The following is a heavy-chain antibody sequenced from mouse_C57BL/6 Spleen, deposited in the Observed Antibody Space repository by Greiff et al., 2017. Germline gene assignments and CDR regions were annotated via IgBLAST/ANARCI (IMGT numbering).Heavy chain of an antibody. CDR3: ARSNSNYNAMDY. D-gene: IGHD2-5*01. V-gene: IGHV1-80*01. J-gene: IGHJ4*01. CDR1: GYAFSSYW. CDR2: IYPGDGDT. Sequence: QVQLQQSGAELVKPGASVKISCKASGYAFSSYWMNWVKQRPGKGLEWIGQIYPGDGDTNYNGQFKGKDTLTADKSSSTAYMQLSSLTSEDSAVYFCARSNSNYNAMDYWGQGTSVTVSS.